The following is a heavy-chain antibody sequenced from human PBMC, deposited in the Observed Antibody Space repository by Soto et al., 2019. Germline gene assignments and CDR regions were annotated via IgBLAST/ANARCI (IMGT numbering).Heavy chain of an antibody. CDR1: GYTFTSYA. D-gene: IGHD6-13*01. CDR2: INAGSGNT. J-gene: IGHJ3*02. Sequence: ASVKVSCKASGYTFTSYAMHWVRQAPGQRLEWMGWINAGSGNTKYSQKFQGRVTITRDTSASTAYMELSSLRSEDTAVYYCARDSSSWYGFDAFDIWGQRTIFTVSS. CDR3: ARDSSSWYGFDAFDI. V-gene: IGHV1-3*01.